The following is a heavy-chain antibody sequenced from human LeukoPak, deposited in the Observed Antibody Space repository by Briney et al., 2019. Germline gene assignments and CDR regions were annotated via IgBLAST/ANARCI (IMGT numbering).Heavy chain of an antibody. Sequence: SETLSLTCTVSGGSISSGGYYWSWIRQHPGKGLACIGYIYYSGSTYYNPSLKSRVTISVDTSKNQFSLKLSSVTAADTAVYYCARGLGYYDSSGYFDYWGQGTLVTVSS. CDR1: GGSISSGGYY. V-gene: IGHV4-31*03. D-gene: IGHD3-22*01. CDR2: IYYSGST. J-gene: IGHJ4*02. CDR3: ARGLGYYDSSGYFDY.